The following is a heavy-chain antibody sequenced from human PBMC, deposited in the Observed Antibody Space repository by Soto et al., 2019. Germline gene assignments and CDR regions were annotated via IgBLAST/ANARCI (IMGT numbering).Heavy chain of an antibody. CDR3: AHRRRDSGSHNAFDI. J-gene: IGHJ3*02. V-gene: IGHV2-5*02. D-gene: IGHD3-22*01. Sequence: QIPLKESGPKLLKPTQTLTLTCTFPGFSLITHGAGVAWIRQPPGKALEWLALIYWDDAKRYTPSLNSRLTITKDTSKNQVVLTMTNIDPVDTATYYCAHRRRDSGSHNAFDICGQGTVVTVSS. CDR1: GFSLITHGAG. CDR2: IYWDDAK.